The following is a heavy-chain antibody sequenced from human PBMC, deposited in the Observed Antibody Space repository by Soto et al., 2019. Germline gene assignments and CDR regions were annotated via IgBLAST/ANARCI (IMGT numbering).Heavy chain of an antibody. D-gene: IGHD3-22*01. CDR1: GFTFSSYA. CDR3: AKDRHTMIVVTLWFDP. J-gene: IGHJ5*02. V-gene: IGHV3-23*01. CDR2: ISGSGGST. Sequence: GGSLRLSCAASGFTFSSYAMSWVRQAPGKGLEWVSAISGSGGSTYYADSVKGRFTISRENSKNTLYLQMNSLRAEDTAVYYCAKDRHTMIVVTLWFDPWGQGTLVTVSS.